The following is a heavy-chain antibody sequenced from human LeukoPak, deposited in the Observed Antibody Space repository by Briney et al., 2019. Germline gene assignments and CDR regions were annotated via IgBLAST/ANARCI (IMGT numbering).Heavy chain of an antibody. J-gene: IGHJ4*02. CDR1: GGSFSGYY. CDR3: ARNTVTGPAVFDY. Sequence: SETLSLTCAVYGGSFSGYYWSWIRQPPGKGLEWIGEINHSGTANSNPSLKSRVTISVDTSKNQFPLKLSSVTAADTAVYYCARNTVTGPAVFDYWGQGTLVTVSS. CDR2: INHSGTA. D-gene: IGHD4-17*01. V-gene: IGHV4-34*01.